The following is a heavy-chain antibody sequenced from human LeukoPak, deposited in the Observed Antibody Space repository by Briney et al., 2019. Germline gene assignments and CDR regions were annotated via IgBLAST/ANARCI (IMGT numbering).Heavy chain of an antibody. Sequence: ASVKVSCKASGYTFTGYYMHWVRQAPGQGLEWMGWINPNSGGTNYAQKFQGRVTMTRDTSISTAYMELSRLRSDDTAVYYCAGSHYYDSSGYYYWGQGTLVTVSS. V-gene: IGHV1-2*02. CDR3: AGSHYYDSSGYYY. D-gene: IGHD3-22*01. CDR2: INPNSGGT. CDR1: GYTFTGYY. J-gene: IGHJ4*02.